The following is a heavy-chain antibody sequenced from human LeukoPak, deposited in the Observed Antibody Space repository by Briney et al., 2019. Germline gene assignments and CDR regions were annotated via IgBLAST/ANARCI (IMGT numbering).Heavy chain of an antibody. CDR2: ISGS. Sequence: GGSLRLSCAASGFTFSSYSMNWVRQAPGKGLEWVSAISGSADSVKGRFTISRDNSKNTLYLQMNSLRAEDTAVYYCARCTTGNTHYPIDYWGQGTLVTVSS. J-gene: IGHJ4*02. D-gene: IGHD4-17*01. CDR1: GFTFSSYS. CDR3: ARCTTGNTHYPIDY. V-gene: IGHV3-23*01.